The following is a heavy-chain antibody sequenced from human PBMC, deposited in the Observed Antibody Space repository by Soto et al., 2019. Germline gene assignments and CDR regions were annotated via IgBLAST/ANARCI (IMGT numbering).Heavy chain of an antibody. CDR1: GFTFSSYA. D-gene: IGHD3-9*01. V-gene: IGHV3-23*01. Sequence: PGGSLRLSCAASGFTFSSYAMSWVRQAPGKGLEWVSAISGSGGSTYYADSVKGRFTISRDNSKNTLYLQMNSLRAEDTAVYYCAKGDAYYDILTGYYWSYYYYGMDVWGQGTTVTVSS. CDR3: AKGDAYYDILTGYYWSYYYYGMDV. CDR2: ISGSGGST. J-gene: IGHJ6*02.